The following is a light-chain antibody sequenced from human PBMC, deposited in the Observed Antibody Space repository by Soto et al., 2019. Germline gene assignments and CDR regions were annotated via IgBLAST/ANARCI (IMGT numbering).Light chain of an antibody. J-gene: IGKJ1*01. Sequence: DIQLTHSPSTLSAYVGDRVTLTCRASQSLNTRLGCYQERPGKAPKLLIYDASTLESGVPSRFSGGGSGTEFTLTISCLQSEDFATYYCQQYETFSGTFGPGTKVDI. CDR2: DAS. V-gene: IGKV1-5*01. CDR3: QQYETFSGT. CDR1: QSLNTR.